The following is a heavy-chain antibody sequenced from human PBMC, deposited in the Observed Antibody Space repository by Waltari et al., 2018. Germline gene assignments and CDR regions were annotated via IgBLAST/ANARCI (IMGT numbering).Heavy chain of an antibody. CDR3: ARGEELQNFDY. Sequence: QVQLVVSGGGVVQPGRSLRRSCAASGFTFSSSASHRFRQAAGKGLEWVAVISYEGSNKYYADSVKGRFTISRDNSENTLYLQMNSLRAEDTAVYYCARGEELQNFDYWGQGTLVTVSS. D-gene: IGHD3-16*01. CDR2: ISYEGSNK. V-gene: IGHV3-30*01. CDR1: GFTFSSSA. J-gene: IGHJ4*02.